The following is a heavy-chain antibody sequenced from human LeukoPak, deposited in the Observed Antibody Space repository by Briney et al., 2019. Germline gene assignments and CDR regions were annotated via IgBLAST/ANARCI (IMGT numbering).Heavy chain of an antibody. Sequence: SETLSLTCAVSGGSLSSGGYSWCWIRQPPGKGLEWIGNIHYSGSTYYNPSLKTRVTMFLDSPKNQFSLKLSSVTTADTAVYYCARFRVQLWLTFDSWGQGTLVTVSS. CDR1: GGSLSSGGYS. CDR2: IHYSGST. D-gene: IGHD5-18*01. V-gene: IGHV4-30-4*07. CDR3: ARFRVQLWLTFDS. J-gene: IGHJ4*02.